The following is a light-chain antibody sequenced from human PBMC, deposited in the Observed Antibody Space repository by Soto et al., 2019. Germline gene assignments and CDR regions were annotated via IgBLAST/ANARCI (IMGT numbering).Light chain of an antibody. J-gene: IGLJ1*01. CDR1: SSDVGSYNL. CDR2: EGT. Sequence: QSVLTQPASVSGSPGQSITISCTGTSSDVGSYNLVSWYQQHPGKAPKLMIYEGTKRPSGVSDRFSGSRSGNTASLTISGLQAEDEADYYCCSYASSSTSVFGTGTKVPV. V-gene: IGLV2-23*01. CDR3: CSYASSSTSV.